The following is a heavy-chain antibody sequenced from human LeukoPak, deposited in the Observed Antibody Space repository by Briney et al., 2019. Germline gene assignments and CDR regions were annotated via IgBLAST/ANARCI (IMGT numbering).Heavy chain of an antibody. CDR1: GFTFSSYA. CDR3: ATYPYSLPRTHFDY. Sequence: GGSLRLPCAASGFTFSSYAMSWVRQAPGKGLEWVSAISGSGGSTYYADSVKGRFTISRDNSKNTLYLQMNSLRAEDTAVYYCATYPYSLPRTHFDYWGQGTLVTVSS. J-gene: IGHJ4*02. V-gene: IGHV3-23*01. CDR2: ISGSGGST. D-gene: IGHD5-18*01.